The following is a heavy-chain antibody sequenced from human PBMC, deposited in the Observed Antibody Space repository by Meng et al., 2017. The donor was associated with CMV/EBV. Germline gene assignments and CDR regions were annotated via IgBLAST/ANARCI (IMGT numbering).Heavy chain of an antibody. CDR2: IIPILGIA. J-gene: IGHJ3*02. D-gene: IGHD2-2*01. Sequence: SVKVSCKASGGTFSSYTISWVRQAPGQGLEWMGRIIPILGIANYAQKFQGRVTITADKSTSTAYMELSSLRSEDTAVYYCARVSTWVSHHAFDIWGQGTMVTVSS. V-gene: IGHV1-69*02. CDR1: GGTFSSYT. CDR3: ARVSTWVSHHAFDI.